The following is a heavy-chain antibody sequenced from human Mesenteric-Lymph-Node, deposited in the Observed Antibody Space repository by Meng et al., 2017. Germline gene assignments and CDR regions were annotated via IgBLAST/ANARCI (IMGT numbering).Heavy chain of an antibody. CDR3: ARGGYQYEY. CDR2: IKQDGSEK. CDR1: GFTFSSYW. J-gene: IGHJ4*02. D-gene: IGHD3-22*01. Sequence: GKSLKISCAASGFTFSSYWISWVRQAPGKGLEWVAKIKQDGSEKYYVDSVKGRFTISRDNAKNSLYLQMDSLRVEDTAVYYCARGGYQYEYWGQGTLVTVSS. V-gene: IGHV3-7*01.